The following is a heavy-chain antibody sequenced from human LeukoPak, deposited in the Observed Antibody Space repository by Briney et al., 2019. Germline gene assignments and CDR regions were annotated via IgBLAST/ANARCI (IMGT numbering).Heavy chain of an antibody. Sequence: GGSLRLSCAASGFIFSTYWMSWARQAPGKGLEWVANIKQDGSEKYYVDSVKGRFTISRDNAKNSLYLQMNSLRAEDTAVYYCASQRFDSYGFGYYFDYWGQGTLVTVSS. CDR3: ASQRFDSYGFGYYFDY. J-gene: IGHJ4*02. CDR1: GFIFSTYW. V-gene: IGHV3-7*01. CDR2: IKQDGSEK. D-gene: IGHD5-18*01.